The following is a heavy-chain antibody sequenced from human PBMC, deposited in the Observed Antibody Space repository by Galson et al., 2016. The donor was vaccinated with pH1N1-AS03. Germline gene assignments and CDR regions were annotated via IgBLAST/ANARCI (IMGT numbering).Heavy chain of an antibody. CDR2: VSHAGRT. D-gene: IGHD5-18*01. CDR3: ARDVLQYSLGLDV. Sequence: SETLSLTCAVSGDSISTSNWWSWVRQPPGKGLEWIGEVSHAGRTNYSPSLKSRVTISLDKSKNQFSLQLTSVTAADTAVYYCARDVLQYSLGLDVWGQGTTVTVSS. CDR1: GDSISTSNW. V-gene: IGHV4-4*02. J-gene: IGHJ6*02.